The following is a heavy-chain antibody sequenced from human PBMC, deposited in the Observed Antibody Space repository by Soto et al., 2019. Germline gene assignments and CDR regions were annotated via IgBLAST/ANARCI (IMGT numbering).Heavy chain of an antibody. CDR2: ISHSGSAT. CDR1: GFTFSSYA. CDR3: ARDGFLGGTVKFYFDS. V-gene: IGHV3-11*01. D-gene: IGHD1-1*01. J-gene: IGHJ4*02. Sequence: GGSLRLSCAASGFTFSSYAMNWIRQAPGKGLEWISYISHSGSATYYADSVKGRFAISRDNAKNSLYLQMNSLRAEDSAVYYCARDGFLGGTVKFYFDSWGQGTLVTVSS.